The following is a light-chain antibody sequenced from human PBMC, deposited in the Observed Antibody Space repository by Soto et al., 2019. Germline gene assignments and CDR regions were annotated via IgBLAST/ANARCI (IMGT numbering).Light chain of an antibody. J-gene: IGLJ1*01. CDR2: EGS. CDR3: CSYAGSSTFDPFYV. Sequence: QSALTQPASVSGSPGQSITISCTGTSSDVGSYNLVSWYQQHPGKAPKLMIYEGSKRPSGVSNRFSGSKSGNTASLTISGLQAEDEADYYCCSYAGSSTFDPFYVFGTGTQLTVL. V-gene: IGLV2-23*03. CDR1: SSDVGSYNL.